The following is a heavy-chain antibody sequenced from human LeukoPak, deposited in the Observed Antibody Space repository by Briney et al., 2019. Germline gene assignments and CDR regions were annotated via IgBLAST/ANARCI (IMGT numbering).Heavy chain of an antibody. V-gene: IGHV4-34*01. CDR2: INHSGST. CDR3: ARIDCSSTSCYWRFGRGSNWFDP. CDR1: GGSISSYY. D-gene: IGHD2-2*01. J-gene: IGHJ5*02. Sequence: PSETLSLTCTVSGGSISSYYWSWIRQPPGKGLEWIGEINHSGSTNYNPSLKSRVTISVDTSKNQFSLKLSSVTAADTAVYYCARIDCSSTSCYWRFGRGSNWFDPWGQGTLVTVSS.